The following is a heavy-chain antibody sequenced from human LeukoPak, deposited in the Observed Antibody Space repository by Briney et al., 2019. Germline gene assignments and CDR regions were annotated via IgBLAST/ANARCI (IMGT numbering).Heavy chain of an antibody. CDR3: ARSGSYSGAAFDI. D-gene: IGHD1-26*01. V-gene: IGHV4-4*02. J-gene: IGHJ3*02. Sequence: SETLSLTCAVSGGSISSSNWWSWVRQPPGKGLEWIGEIYHSGSTNYNPSLKSRLTISIDKSKNQFSLKLTSVTAADTAVYYRARSGSYSGAAFDIWGQGTMVTVSS. CDR2: IYHSGST. CDR1: GGSISSSNW.